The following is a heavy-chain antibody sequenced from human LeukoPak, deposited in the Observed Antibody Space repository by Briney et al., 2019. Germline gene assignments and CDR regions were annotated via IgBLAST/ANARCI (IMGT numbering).Heavy chain of an antibody. CDR3: ARDKTRITIFGVVIDY. CDR2: ISAYNGNT. Sequence: ASVKVSCKASGYTFTSYGISWVRQAPGQGLEWMGWISAYNGNTNYAQKLQGRVTMTTDTSTSTAYMELRSLRSDDTAVYYCARDKTRITIFGVVIDYWGQGTLVTVSS. V-gene: IGHV1-18*01. J-gene: IGHJ4*02. D-gene: IGHD3-3*01. CDR1: GYTFTSYG.